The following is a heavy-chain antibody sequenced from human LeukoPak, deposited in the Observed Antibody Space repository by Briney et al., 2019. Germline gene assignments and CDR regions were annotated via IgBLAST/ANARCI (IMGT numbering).Heavy chain of an antibody. J-gene: IGHJ4*02. CDR3: ARDLGARRDGYNPDY. CDR1: GFTFSSNS. Sequence: GGSLRLSCAASGFTFSSNSMNWVRQAPGKGLEWVSHISSSSSTLYSTDSVKARFTISRDNAKNSLYLQMNSLRAEDTAVYYCARDLGARRDGYNPDYWGQGTLVTVSS. CDR2: ISSSSSTL. D-gene: IGHD5-24*01. V-gene: IGHV3-48*04.